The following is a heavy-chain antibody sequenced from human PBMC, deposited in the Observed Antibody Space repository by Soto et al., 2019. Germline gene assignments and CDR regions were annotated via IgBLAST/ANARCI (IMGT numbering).Heavy chain of an antibody. CDR3: AMEYCSSTSCYRDY. CDR2: IIPILGIA. CDR1: GGTFSSYT. J-gene: IGHJ4*02. V-gene: IGHV1-69*02. Sequence: QVQLVQSGAEVKKPGSSVKVSCKASGGTFSSYTISWVRQAPGQGLEWMGRIIPILGIANYAQKFQGRVTITADKSTSTAYMELSSPRSEDTAMYYCAMEYCSSTSCYRDYWGQGTLVTVSS. D-gene: IGHD2-2*02.